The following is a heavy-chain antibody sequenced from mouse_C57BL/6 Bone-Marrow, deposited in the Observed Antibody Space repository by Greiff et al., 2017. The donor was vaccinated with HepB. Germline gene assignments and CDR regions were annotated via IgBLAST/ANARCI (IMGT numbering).Heavy chain of an antibody. CDR2: FYPGSGSI. CDR1: GYTFTEYT. V-gene: IGHV1-62-2*01. Sequence: VQLQQSGAELVKPGASVKLSCKASGYTFTEYTIHWVKQRPGQGLEWIGWFYPGSGSIKYNEKFKDNATLTVNKSSSTIYMELSRMTSEDSAVYFCARHEYYYDYGAAWFAYWGQGTLVTVSA. J-gene: IGHJ3*01. D-gene: IGHD2-4*01. CDR3: ARHEYYYDYGAAWFAY.